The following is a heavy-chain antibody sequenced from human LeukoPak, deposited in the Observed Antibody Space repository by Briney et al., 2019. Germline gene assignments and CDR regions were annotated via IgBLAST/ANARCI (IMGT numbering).Heavy chain of an antibody. Sequence: SVKVSCKASGGTFSSYAISWVRQAPGQGLEWMGGIIPIFGTANYAQEFQGRVTIPANESTSTAYMELSSLRSEDTAVYYCARGPKLPIGYCSSTSCYSPFDYWGQGTLVTVSS. J-gene: IGHJ4*02. CDR2: IIPIFGTA. V-gene: IGHV1-69*01. CDR3: ARGPKLPIGYCSSTSCYSPFDY. D-gene: IGHD2-2*02. CDR1: GGTFSSYA.